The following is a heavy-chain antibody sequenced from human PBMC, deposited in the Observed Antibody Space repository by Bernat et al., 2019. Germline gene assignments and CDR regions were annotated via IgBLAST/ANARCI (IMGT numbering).Heavy chain of an antibody. CDR1: RGSISSGGYS. CDR2: IYHSGST. J-gene: IGHJ4*02. CDR3: ARGEYYDSSGYPSFGY. D-gene: IGHD3-22*01. V-gene: IGHV4-30-2*01. Sequence: QLQLQESGSGLVKPSQTLSLTCAVSRGSISSGGYSWSWIRQPPGKGLEWIGYIYHSGSTYYNPSLKSRVTISVDRSKNQFSLKLSSVTAADTAVYYCARGEYYDSSGYPSFGYWGQGTLVTVSS.